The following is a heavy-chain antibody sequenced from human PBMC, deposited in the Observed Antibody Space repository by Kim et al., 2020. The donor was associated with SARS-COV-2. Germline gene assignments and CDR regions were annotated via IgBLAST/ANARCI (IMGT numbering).Heavy chain of an antibody. D-gene: IGHD3-10*01. CDR2: LYSDGSP. Sequence: GGSLRLSCVASGFTVNANYLTWVRRAPGKGLDWVSILYSDGSPYYADSVKGRFIISRDNSKNTLYLQMNNLRAEDTAVYYCVRAVRGDNMDVWGKGTTVT. CDR3: VRAVRGDNMDV. CDR1: GFTVNANY. J-gene: IGHJ6*04. V-gene: IGHV3-66*01.